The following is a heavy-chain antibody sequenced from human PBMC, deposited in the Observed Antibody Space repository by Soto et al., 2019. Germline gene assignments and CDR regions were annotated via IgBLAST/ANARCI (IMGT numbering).Heavy chain of an antibody. CDR3: AREATVTTNGMDV. V-gene: IGHV4-31*03. Sequence: QVQLQESGPGLVKPSQTLSLTCTVSGGSISSGGYYWSWIRQHPGKGREWIGYIYYSGSTYYNPSLKSRVTISVDTSKNQFSLKLSSVTAADTAVYYCAREATVTTNGMDVWGQGTTVTVSS. J-gene: IGHJ6*02. CDR2: IYYSGST. D-gene: IGHD4-17*01. CDR1: GGSISSGGYY.